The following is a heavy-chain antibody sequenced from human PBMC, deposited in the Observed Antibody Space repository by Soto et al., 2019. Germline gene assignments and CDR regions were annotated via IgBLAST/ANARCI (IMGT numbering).Heavy chain of an antibody. CDR2: MNPNSGNT. J-gene: IGHJ5*02. V-gene: IGHV1-8*01. D-gene: IGHD6-13*01. CDR1: GYPFTSHD. Sequence: AAVKVPCKASGYPFTSHDINWVRQDTGQGMEWMGWMNPNSGNTGYAQKFQGRVTMTRNTSISTAYMELSSLRSEDTAVYYCARGGGKKQLVLDWFDPWGQGTLVTVSS. CDR3: ARGGGKKQLVLDWFDP.